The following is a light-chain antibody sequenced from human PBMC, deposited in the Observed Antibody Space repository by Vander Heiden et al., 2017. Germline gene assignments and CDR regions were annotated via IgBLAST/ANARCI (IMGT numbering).Light chain of an antibody. CDR2: AAS. J-gene: IGKJ1*01. Sequence: DIQMTQSPSSLSASVGDRVTITCRASQGISNYVAWYQQKPGKVPKLLIYAASTLQSGVPSRFSGSGSGTDFTLTSSSLQPEDVATYYCQKYNSAPQTFGQGTKVEIK. CDR1: QGISNY. V-gene: IGKV1-27*01. CDR3: QKYNSAPQT.